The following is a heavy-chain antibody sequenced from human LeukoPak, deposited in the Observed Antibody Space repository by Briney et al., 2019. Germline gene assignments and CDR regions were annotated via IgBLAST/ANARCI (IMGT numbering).Heavy chain of an antibody. V-gene: IGHV4-39*01. D-gene: IGHD1-7*01. CDR2: IFYSGTT. CDR1: GGSISSSGYY. J-gene: IGHJ6*02. CDR3: ARHKGAGTTNHDGMDV. Sequence: SETLSLTCTVSGGSISSSGYYWGWVRQPPWKGLEWVARIFYSGTTYYNPSLKRRLPITIDTSNKQFSLKLNSLTAADTAVYCARHKGAGTTNHDGMDVWGQGTTVTVSS.